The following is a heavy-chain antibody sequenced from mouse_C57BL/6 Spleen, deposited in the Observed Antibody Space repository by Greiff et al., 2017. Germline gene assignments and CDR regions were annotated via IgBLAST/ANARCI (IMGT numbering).Heavy chain of an antibody. D-gene: IGHD4-1*01. CDR3: AREGLGPGDY. CDR1: GYTFTSYT. Sequence: VKLMESGAELARPGASVKMSCKASGYTFTSYTMHWVKQRPGQGLEWIGYINPSSGYTKYNQKFKDKATLTADKSSSTAYMQLSSLTSEDSAVYYCAREGLGPGDYWGQGTSVTVSS. CDR2: INPSSGYT. J-gene: IGHJ4*01. V-gene: IGHV1-4*01.